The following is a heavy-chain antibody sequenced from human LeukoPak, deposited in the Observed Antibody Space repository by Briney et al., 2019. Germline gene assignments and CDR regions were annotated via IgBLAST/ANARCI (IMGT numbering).Heavy chain of an antibody. CDR3: ARDWPTVIADY. D-gene: IGHD4-11*01. CDR1: GYTFTSHG. CDR2: ISANNGDT. J-gene: IGHJ4*02. V-gene: IGHV1-18*01. Sequence: GASVKVSCKTSGYTFTSHGISWVRQAPGQGLEWMGWISANNGDTTYAQRMQDRLTMTTDTSTSTAYMDLRSLSSDDTAIYYCARDWPTVIADYWGQGTLVTVSS.